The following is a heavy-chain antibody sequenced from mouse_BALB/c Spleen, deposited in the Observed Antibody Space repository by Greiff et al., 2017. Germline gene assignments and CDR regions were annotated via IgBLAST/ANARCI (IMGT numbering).Heavy chain of an antibody. CDR2: ISYSGST. V-gene: IGHV3-2*02. CDR3: ARELGRYYAMDY. CDR1: GYSITSDYA. J-gene: IGHJ4*01. D-gene: IGHD4-1*01. Sequence: EVQLQESGPGLVKPSQSLSLTCTVTGYSITSDYAWNWIRQFPGNKLEWMGYISYSGSTSYNPSLKSRISITRDTSKNQFFLQLNSVTTEDTATYYCARELGRYYAMDYWGQGTSVTVSS.